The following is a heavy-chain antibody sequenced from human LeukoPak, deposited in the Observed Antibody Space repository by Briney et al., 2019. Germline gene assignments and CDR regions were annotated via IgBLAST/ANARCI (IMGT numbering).Heavy chain of an antibody. D-gene: IGHD6-19*01. Sequence: GGSLRLSCAASGFTFSSHSVNWVRQAPGKGLEWVSYISSSGSTIYYADSVKGRFSISRDNAKNSLHLQMNSLRAEDTAVYYCARGTVAGKAPYWGQGTLVTVSS. CDR3: ARGTVAGKAPY. CDR2: ISSSGSTI. J-gene: IGHJ4*02. V-gene: IGHV3-48*01. CDR1: GFTFSSHS.